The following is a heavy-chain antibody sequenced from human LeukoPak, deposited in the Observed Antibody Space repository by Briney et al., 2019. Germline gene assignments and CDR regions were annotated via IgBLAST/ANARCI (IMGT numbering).Heavy chain of an antibody. D-gene: IGHD1-26*01. CDR2: IQNSGNH. CDR1: GYSIINNDYS. V-gene: IGHV4-39*01. Sequence: SETLSLTCIVSGYSIINNDYSWVWLRHPPGKGLEGLGSIQNSGNHYPNLSLRSRVTLSIDTSKNQFSLKVSSVTAADPARYYRARRRNWEDYMDVWGKGTTVTVSS. J-gene: IGHJ6*03. CDR3: ARRRNWEDYMDV.